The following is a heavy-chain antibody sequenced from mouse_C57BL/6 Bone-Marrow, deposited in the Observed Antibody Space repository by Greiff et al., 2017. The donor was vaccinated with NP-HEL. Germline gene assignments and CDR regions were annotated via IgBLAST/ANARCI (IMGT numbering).Heavy chain of an antibody. CDR2: IRSKSNIYAT. D-gene: IGHD1-1*01. CDR1: GFSFNTYA. CDR3: MRPVLRGYFDV. V-gene: IGHV10-1*01. Sequence: VQLKESGGGLVQPKGSLKLSCAASGFSFNTYAMNWVRPASGKGLEWVARIRSKSNIYATSYADSVKDRFTISRDDSERMLYLQMNNLKTEDTAMYYCMRPVLRGYFDVWGKGTTVTVSS. J-gene: IGHJ1*03.